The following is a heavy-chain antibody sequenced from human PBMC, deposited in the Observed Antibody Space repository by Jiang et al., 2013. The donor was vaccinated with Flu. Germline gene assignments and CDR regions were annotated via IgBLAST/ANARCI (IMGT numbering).Heavy chain of an antibody. CDR1: GFTFSSFA. D-gene: IGHD6-19*01. V-gene: IGHV3-23*01. CDR3: AKDSIEMAGLNDD. CDR2: INPSGGGI. Sequence: VQLLESGGDLVQPGGSLRLSCVASGFTFSSFAMSWVRQAPGRGLEWVSTINPSGGGIYYADSVKGRFTISRDNSKNTLYLQTDSLRAEDMAVYYCAKDSIEMAGLNDDWGQGTLVTVSS. J-gene: IGHJ4*02.